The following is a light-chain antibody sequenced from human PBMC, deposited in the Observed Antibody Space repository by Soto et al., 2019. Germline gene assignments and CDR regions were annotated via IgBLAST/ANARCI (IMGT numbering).Light chain of an antibody. J-gene: IGKJ5*01. CDR3: QLRADLPIT. CDR2: DAS. Sequence: EIVITQSKATLSVSPGERATLSCRASQSVSSNLAWYQQKPGQAPRLLIYDASNRATGIPARFSGSGSGTDFTLTISSLEPDDFAVYYCQLRADLPITFWQVRLLEIK. V-gene: IGKV3-11*01. CDR1: QSVSSN.